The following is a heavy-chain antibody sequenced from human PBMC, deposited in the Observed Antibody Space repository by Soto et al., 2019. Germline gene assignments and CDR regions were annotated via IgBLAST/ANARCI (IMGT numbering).Heavy chain of an antibody. CDR3: ARSIRGPRRFNGMDV. Sequence: SGPTLVNPTDTLTVTCTFSGFSLTSPGMCVSWIRQSPGKALEWLALIERDDDDKYYSTSLKTRLTISKDTRKNQVALTMANMDPADTATYYCARSIRGPRRFNGMDVWGQGTTVTVSS. V-gene: IGHV2-70*13. D-gene: IGHD1-20*01. CDR2: IERDDDDK. J-gene: IGHJ6*02. CDR1: GFSLTSPGMC.